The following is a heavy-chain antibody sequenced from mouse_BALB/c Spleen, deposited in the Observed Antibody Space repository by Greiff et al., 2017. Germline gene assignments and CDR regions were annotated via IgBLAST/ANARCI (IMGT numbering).Heavy chain of an antibody. D-gene: IGHD2-1*01. CDR3: TREDYYGNYVGFAY. J-gene: IGHJ3*01. CDR2: IDPETGGT. V-gene: IGHV1-15*01. CDR1: GYTFPDYE. Sequence: VQLQQSGAELVRPGASVTLSCKASGYTFPDYEMHWVRRTPVHGLEWIGAIDPETGGTAYNQKFKGKATLTADKSSSTAYMELRSLTSEDSAVYYCTREDYYGNYVGFAYWGQGTLVTVSA.